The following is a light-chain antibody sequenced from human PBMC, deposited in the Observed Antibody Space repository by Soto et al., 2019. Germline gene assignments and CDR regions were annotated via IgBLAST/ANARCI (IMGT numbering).Light chain of an antibody. CDR1: SSDVGGYNY. CDR3: SSYTSSSTRVV. CDR2: EVS. J-gene: IGLJ2*01. Sequence: QSVLTQPASVSGSPGQSITISCTGTSSDVGGYNYVSWYQQHPGKAPKLMIYEVSNRPSGVSNRFSGSKSCNTASLTISGLQAEDEADYYCSSYTSSSTRVVFGGGTKVTVL. V-gene: IGLV2-14*01.